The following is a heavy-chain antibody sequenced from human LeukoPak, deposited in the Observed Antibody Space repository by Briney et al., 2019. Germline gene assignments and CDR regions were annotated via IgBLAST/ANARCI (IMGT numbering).Heavy chain of an antibody. CDR1: GFTFSSYA. D-gene: IGHD2-2*02. CDR3: ARAIGVTCISTSCYSFDY. V-gene: IGHV3-23*01. Sequence: GGSLRLSCAASGFTFSSYAMSWVRQAPGKGLEWVSAISGSGGSTYYADSVKGRFTISRDNSKNTLYLQMNSLRAEDTALYYCARAIGVTCISTSCYSFDYWGQGTLVTVSS. CDR2: ISGSGGST. J-gene: IGHJ4*02.